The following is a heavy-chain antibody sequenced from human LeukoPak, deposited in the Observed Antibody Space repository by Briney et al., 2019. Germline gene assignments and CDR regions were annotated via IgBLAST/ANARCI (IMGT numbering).Heavy chain of an antibody. CDR3: ARAVISFGGVIAKGFDC. CDR1: GGSISTYH. D-gene: IGHD3-16*02. J-gene: IGHJ4*02. V-gene: IGHV4-59*01. CDR2: IYFSGST. Sequence: SETLSLTCTVSGGSISTYHWSWIRQPPGKGPEWIGYIYFSGSTDYSPSLKSRVTMSVDTSMNQFSLNLSPVTAADTAIYYCARAVISFGGVIAKGFDCWGQGTLVTVSS.